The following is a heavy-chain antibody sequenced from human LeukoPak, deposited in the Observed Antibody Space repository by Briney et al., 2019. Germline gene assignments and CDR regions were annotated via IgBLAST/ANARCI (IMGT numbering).Heavy chain of an antibody. CDR1: GFTFNNYW. J-gene: IGHJ6*03. CDR2: INIDGSTT. D-gene: IGHD5-18*01. V-gene: IGHV3-74*01. CDR3: ARGSVDTAMVNYYYYYYMDV. Sequence: GGSLRLSCAASGFTFNNYWMHWVRQVPGKGLVWVSRINIDGSTTDYADSVKGRFTISRDNAKNTLYLQMNSLRVEDTAVYYCARGSVDTAMVNYYYYYYMDVWGKGTTVTVSS.